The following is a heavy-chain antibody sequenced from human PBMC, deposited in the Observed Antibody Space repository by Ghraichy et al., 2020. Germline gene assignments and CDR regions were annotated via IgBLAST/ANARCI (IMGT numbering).Heavy chain of an antibody. CDR1: GGSISSSSYY. CDR3: ARLEYVSY. V-gene: IGHV4-39*01. D-gene: IGHD3-16*01. J-gene: IGHJ4*02. CDR2: MCYGGST. Sequence: SETRSLTCTVSGGSISSSSYYWGWIRQPPGKGLEWIGSMCYGGSTCYNPSLKSRVTISKDTSKNQLSLKLSSVTAADTAVYYCARLEYVSYWGQGTLVTVSS.